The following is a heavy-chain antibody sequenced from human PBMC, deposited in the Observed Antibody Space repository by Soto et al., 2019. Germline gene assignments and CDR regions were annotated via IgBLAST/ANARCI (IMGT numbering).Heavy chain of an antibody. CDR2: VYHTGRT. Sequence: QVQLQESGPGLVKPSETLSLTCTVSGGSFKSGSYSWSWIRQPQGKGLEWIGYVYHTGRTSYNPSLNSRVSISMDTSKNQFSLNLDSVTAADTAVYFCARDFAYFDSWGQGTLVTVSS. D-gene: IGHD3-3*01. CDR3: ARDFAYFDS. V-gene: IGHV4-61*01. CDR1: GGSFKSGSYS. J-gene: IGHJ4*02.